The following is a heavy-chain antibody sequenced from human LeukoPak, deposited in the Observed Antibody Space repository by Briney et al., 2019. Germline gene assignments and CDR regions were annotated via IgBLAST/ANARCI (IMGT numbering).Heavy chain of an antibody. Sequence: SETLTLTCTVSGGSISSYYWTWIRQPPGKGLEWIGHIYYSGSTNYNPSLKSPVTISIETSKNQFSLRMSSVTAADTAVYYCARSEAAGTVNYYYYYMDVWGKGTTVTISS. V-gene: IGHV4-59*12. J-gene: IGHJ6*03. CDR1: GGSISSYY. D-gene: IGHD6-13*01. CDR3: ARSEAAGTVNYYYYYMDV. CDR2: IYYSGST.